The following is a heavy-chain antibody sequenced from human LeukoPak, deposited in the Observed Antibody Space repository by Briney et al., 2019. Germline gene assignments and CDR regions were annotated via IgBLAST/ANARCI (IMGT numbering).Heavy chain of an antibody. CDR1: GFTFSSYE. J-gene: IGHJ5*02. CDR2: ISSSGSTI. CDR3: AREKAGPNNH. V-gene: IGHV3-48*03. Sequence: GGSLRLSCAASGFTFSSYEMNWVRQAPGKGLEWVSYISSSGSTIYYADSVKGRFTISRDNAKNSLYQQMNSLRAEDTAVYYCAREKAGPNNHWGQGTLVTVSS. D-gene: IGHD2-8*01.